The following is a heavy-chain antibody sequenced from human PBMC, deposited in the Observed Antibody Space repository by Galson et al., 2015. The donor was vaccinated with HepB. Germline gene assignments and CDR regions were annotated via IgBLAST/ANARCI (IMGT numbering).Heavy chain of an antibody. CDR3: AREGYSNHATIYYYYMDV. CDR2: ISAYNGNT. D-gene: IGHD4-11*01. V-gene: IGHV1-18*01. J-gene: IGHJ6*03. CDR1: GYTFTSYG. Sequence: SVKVSCKASGYTFTSYGISWVRQAPGQGLEWMGWISAYNGNTNYAQKLQGRVTMTTDTSTSTAYMELRSLRSDDTAVYYCAREGYSNHATIYYYYMDVWGKGTTVTVSS.